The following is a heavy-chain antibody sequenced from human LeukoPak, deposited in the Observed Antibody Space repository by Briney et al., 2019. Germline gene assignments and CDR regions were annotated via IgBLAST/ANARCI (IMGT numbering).Heavy chain of an antibody. Sequence: GASVKVSCKASGGTFSSYAISWVRQAPGQGLEWMGGIIPIFGTANYAQKFQGRVTITADESTSTAYMELSSLRSEDTAVYYCARVPNSSGPFDYWGQETLVTVSS. CDR1: GGTFSSYA. D-gene: IGHD3-22*01. J-gene: IGHJ4*02. V-gene: IGHV1-69*13. CDR3: ARVPNSSGPFDY. CDR2: IIPIFGTA.